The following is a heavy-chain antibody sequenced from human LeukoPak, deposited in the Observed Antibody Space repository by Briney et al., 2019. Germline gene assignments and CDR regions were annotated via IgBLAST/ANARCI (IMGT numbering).Heavy chain of an antibody. CDR2: INPNSGGT. CDR1: GYTFTGYY. CDR3: ATAPPAIQLWSH. D-gene: IGHD5-18*01. J-gene: IGHJ4*02. Sequence: ASVKVSCKASGYTFTGYYMHWVRQAPGQGLEWMGWINPNSGGTNYAQKFQGRVTMTRDTSISTAYMELSRLRSDDTAVYCCATAPPAIQLWSHWGQGTLVTVSS. V-gene: IGHV1-2*02.